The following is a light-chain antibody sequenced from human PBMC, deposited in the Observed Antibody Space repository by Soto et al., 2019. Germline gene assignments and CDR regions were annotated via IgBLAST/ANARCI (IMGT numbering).Light chain of an antibody. CDR1: QSVSSY. CDR2: DAS. J-gene: IGKJ4*01. V-gene: IGKV3-20*01. Sequence: EIVLTQSPATLSLSPGARATLSCRASQSVSSYLAWYQQKPGQAPRLLIYDASNRATGIPARFSGSGSGTDFTLTISRLEPEDFAVYYCQQYGSSPLTFGGGTKVDIK. CDR3: QQYGSSPLT.